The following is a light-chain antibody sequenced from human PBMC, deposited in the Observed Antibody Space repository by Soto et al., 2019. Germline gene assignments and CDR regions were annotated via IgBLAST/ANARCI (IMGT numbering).Light chain of an antibody. V-gene: IGKV1-39*01. CDR3: QQTFSSPLT. J-gene: IGKJ4*01. Sequence: DIQMTQSPSSLSASVGDRVTITCRASQTIKNYLNWYRQRPGKAPEFLIYAASSLQSGVPSRFSGSGSGTDFTLTISSVQPEDFATYYCQQTFSSPLTFGGGTKVELK. CDR2: AAS. CDR1: QTIKNY.